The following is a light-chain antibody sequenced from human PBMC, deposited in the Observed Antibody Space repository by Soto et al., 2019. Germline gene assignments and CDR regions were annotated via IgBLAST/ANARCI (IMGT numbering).Light chain of an antibody. CDR3: QQRSHWPPVT. CDR2: DAS. J-gene: IGKJ4*01. CDR1: QSVGTY. V-gene: IGKV3-11*01. Sequence: EIVLTQSPATLSLSPGERATLSCRASQSVGTYLAWYQQKPGQAPRLLIYDASNRATGISARFSGSGSGTDFTLTISSLEPEDFAVYYCQQRSHWPPVTFGGGTKVEIK.